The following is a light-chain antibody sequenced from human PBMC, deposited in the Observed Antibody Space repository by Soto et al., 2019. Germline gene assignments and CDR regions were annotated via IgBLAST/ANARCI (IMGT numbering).Light chain of an antibody. Sequence: EVVLTQSPLSLPVTVGQPATVSCRSSQSLLFFNGITYLTWFHQRPCQPPRRLISEVSNRDSGVTDRFSGSGSGTDFTLEISRVEAEDVGLFCCMQGTHWPLTFGGGTRVEIK. CDR2: EVS. V-gene: IGKV2-30*01. CDR1: QSLLFFNGITY. CDR3: MQGTHWPLT. J-gene: IGKJ4*02.